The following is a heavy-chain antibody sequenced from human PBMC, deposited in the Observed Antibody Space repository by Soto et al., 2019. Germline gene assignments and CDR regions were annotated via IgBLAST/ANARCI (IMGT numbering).Heavy chain of an antibody. CDR3: ARAAKTYYYDSSGYYYTFDI. CDR1: GGSISSGDSY. D-gene: IGHD3-22*01. Sequence: QVQLQESGPGLVKPSQTLSLTCTVSGGSISSGDSYWSWIRQPPGRGLEWIGYIYCSGSTYYTPSLKSRVTISVDTSKSQVSLKLSSVTAADTAVYYCARAAKTYYYDSSGYYYTFDIWGQGTMVTVSS. V-gene: IGHV4-30-4*01. J-gene: IGHJ3*02. CDR2: IYCSGST.